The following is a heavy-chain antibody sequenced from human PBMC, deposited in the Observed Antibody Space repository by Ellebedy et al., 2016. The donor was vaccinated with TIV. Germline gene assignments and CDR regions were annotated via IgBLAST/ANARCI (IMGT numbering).Heavy chain of an antibody. CDR1: GFTFSIYG. CDR3: AKGPTTRYYYMDV. J-gene: IGHJ6*03. V-gene: IGHV3-30*18. Sequence: GESLKISXAASGFTFSIYGMHWVRQAPGKGLDWVARISYDGTKKLYADSVQGRFTISRDNSKNTLYLEINSLRAEDTAVYYCAKGPTTRYYYMDVWGKGTTVTVSS. CDR2: ISYDGTKK. D-gene: IGHD1-26*01.